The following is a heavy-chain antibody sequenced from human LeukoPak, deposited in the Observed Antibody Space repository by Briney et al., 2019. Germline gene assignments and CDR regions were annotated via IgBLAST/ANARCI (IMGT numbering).Heavy chain of an antibody. CDR3: TSSSYANNWFDP. V-gene: IGHV1-69*02. CDR2: IIPILGIA. D-gene: IGHD3-16*01. J-gene: IGHJ5*02. Sequence: ASVKVSCKASGGTFNSYTISWVRQAPGQGVEWMGRIIPILGIANYAQKFQGRVTITADKSTSTAYMELSSLRSEDTAVYYCTSSSYANNWFDPWGQGTLVTVSS. CDR1: GGTFNSYT.